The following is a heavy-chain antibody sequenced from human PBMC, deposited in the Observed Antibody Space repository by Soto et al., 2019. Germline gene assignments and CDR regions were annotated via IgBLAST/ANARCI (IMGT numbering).Heavy chain of an antibody. CDR1: GGSISSHY. D-gene: IGHD3-22*01. V-gene: IGHV4-59*11. CDR3: ARGDYSDSSGLYFDY. J-gene: IGHJ4*02. CDR2: VYYSGST. Sequence: QVQLQESGPGLVKPSETLSLICTVSGGSISSHYWSWIRQPPGKGLEWIGYVYYSGSTNYNPSLKGRVTISVDTSKKQFSLKLSSVTAADTAVYHCARGDYSDSSGLYFDYWGQGTLVTVSS.